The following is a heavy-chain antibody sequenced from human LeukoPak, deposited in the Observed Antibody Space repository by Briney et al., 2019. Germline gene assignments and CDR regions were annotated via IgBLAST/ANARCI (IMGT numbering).Heavy chain of an antibody. V-gene: IGHV3-53*01. CDR2: IYSGGST. CDR1: GFTVSSNY. J-gene: IGHJ6*02. Sequence: GGSLRVSCAASGFTVSSNYMSWVRQAPGKGLEWVSVIYSGGSTYYADSVKGRFTISRDNSKNTLYLQMNSLRAEDTAVYYCARESRYYGSGSYYDYYYYGMDVWGQGTTVTVSS. D-gene: IGHD3-10*01. CDR3: ARESRYYGSGSYYDYYYYGMDV.